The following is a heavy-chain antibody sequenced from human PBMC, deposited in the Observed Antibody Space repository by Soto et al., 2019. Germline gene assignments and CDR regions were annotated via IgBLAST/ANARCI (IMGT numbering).Heavy chain of an antibody. J-gene: IGHJ4*02. Sequence: ASVKPSCKASGYTFTSYYMHWVRQAPGQGLEWMGIINPSGGSTSYAQKFQGRVTMTRDTSTSTVYMELSSLRSEDTAVYYCASATKAVAVFVYWGQGTLVTVSS. CDR3: ASATKAVAVFVY. CDR2: INPSGGST. V-gene: IGHV1-46*01. CDR1: GYTFTSYY. D-gene: IGHD6-19*01.